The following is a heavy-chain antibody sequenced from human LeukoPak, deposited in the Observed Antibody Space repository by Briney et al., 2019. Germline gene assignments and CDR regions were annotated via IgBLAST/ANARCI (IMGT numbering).Heavy chain of an antibody. CDR1: GGSISSYY. V-gene: IGHV4-59*12. D-gene: IGHD3-22*01. CDR2: IYYTGST. Sequence: SETLSLTCTVSGGSISSYYWSWIRQPPGKGLEWIGYIYYTGSTNYNPSLKSRVTISVDTSKNQFSLKLSSVTAADTAVYYCARDFDSSGYYYHHWFDPWGQGTLVTVSS. J-gene: IGHJ5*02. CDR3: ARDFDSSGYYYHHWFDP.